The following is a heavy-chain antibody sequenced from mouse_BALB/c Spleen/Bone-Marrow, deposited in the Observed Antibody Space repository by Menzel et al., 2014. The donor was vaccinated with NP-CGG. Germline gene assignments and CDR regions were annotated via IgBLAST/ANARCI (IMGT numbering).Heavy chain of an antibody. CDR1: GDSITSGY. Sequence: EVKLVESGPSLVKPSQTLSLTCSVTGDSITSGYWNWIRKFPGNKLEYMGYISYSGNAYYNPSLKSRISLTRDTSKNXYYLQLNSVTTEDTATYFCARGNGYHFDYWGQGTTLTVSS. CDR2: ISYSGNA. D-gene: IGHD1-2*01. V-gene: IGHV3-8*02. J-gene: IGHJ2*01. CDR3: ARGNGYHFDY.